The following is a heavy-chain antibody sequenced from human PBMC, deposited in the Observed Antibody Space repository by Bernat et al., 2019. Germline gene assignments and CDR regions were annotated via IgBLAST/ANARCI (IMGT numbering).Heavy chain of an antibody. Sequence: QVQLQESGPGLVKPSETLSLTCTVSGGSISSYYWSWIRQPPGKGLEWIGYIYYSGSTNYNPSLKSRVTISVDTSKNQFSLKLSSVTAADTAVYYCARGPQYYYDSSGYYPFDYWGQGTLVTVSS. CDR2: IYYSGST. D-gene: IGHD3-22*01. CDR1: GGSISSYY. J-gene: IGHJ4*02. CDR3: ARGPQYYYDSSGYYPFDY. V-gene: IGHV4-59*08.